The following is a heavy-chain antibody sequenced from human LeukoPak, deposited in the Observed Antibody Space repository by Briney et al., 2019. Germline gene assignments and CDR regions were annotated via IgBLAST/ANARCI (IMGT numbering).Heavy chain of an antibody. CDR1: GGSISSGSYY. J-gene: IGHJ4*02. D-gene: IGHD3-22*01. Sequence: PSQTLSLTYTVSGGSISSGSYYWSWIRQPAGKGLEWIGRIYTSGSTNYNPSLKSRVTISVDTSKNQFSLKLSSVTAADTAVYYCASEPPAQASTAMVVFYYDSSGYYDYWGQGTLVTVSS. V-gene: IGHV4-61*02. CDR3: ASEPPAQASTAMVVFYYDSSGYYDY. CDR2: IYTSGST.